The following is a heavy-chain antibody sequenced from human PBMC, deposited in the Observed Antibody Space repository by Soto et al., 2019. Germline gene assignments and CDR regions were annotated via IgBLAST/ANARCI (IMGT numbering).Heavy chain of an antibody. CDR1: GYSISSGYY. CDR3: ARAGVESNPTFGVVAPYGTDV. J-gene: IGHJ6*02. V-gene: IGHV4-38-2*02. CDR2: IYHSGDA. D-gene: IGHD3-3*01. Sequence: SDTLSLTCSVSGYSISSGYYGTWIRQPPGKGLDWIGGIYHSGDARFNLSVKSRLTMSVDTSSNHFSLRLRSVIAADKAAYYCARAGVESNPTFGVVAPYGTDVWGQGTTVTVSS.